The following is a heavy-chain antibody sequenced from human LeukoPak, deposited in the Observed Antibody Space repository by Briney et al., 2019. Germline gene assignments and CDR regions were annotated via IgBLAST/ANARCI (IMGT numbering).Heavy chain of an antibody. CDR1: GGSISSHY. CDR3: ARFSGSYGGFDY. V-gene: IGHV4-59*11. CDR2: IYYSGST. D-gene: IGHD1-26*01. Sequence: SETLSLTRTVPGGSISSHYWSWIRQPPGKGLGWVGYIYYSGSTNYNPSLKSRVTISVDPSKTQFSLKLSSVTAADTAVYYCARFSGSYGGFDYWGQGTLVTVSS. J-gene: IGHJ4*02.